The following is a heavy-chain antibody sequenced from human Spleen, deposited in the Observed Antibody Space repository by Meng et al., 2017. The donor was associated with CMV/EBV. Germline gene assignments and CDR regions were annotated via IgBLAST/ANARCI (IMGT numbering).Heavy chain of an antibody. Sequence: CYALGYPFPSHGLNLVRQAPRQGLELIASISSYNGHTIYSHIFQGRVPVPPHPPTSTAFIELRSLRSDDTAVYYCTGCRGWPFFDSSGQGTLVTVSS. CDR1: GYPFPSHG. D-gene: IGHD3-9*01. J-gene: IGHJ5*01. V-gene: IGHV1-18*01. CDR2: ISSYNGHT. CDR3: TGCRGWPFFDS.